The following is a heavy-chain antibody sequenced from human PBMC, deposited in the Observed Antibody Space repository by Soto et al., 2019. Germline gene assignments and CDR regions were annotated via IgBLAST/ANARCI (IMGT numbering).Heavy chain of an antibody. Sequence: GECLKSSGKASGYGFTTDWIGWVRQMPGKGLEWMGISYPGDSDTRYSPAFQGQVTSSADKSISTAYLQWSSLKASDTAMYYCARYWHSYSSNYCRGMDVWGQGTTVTVSS. V-gene: IGHV5-51*01. CDR3: ARYWHSYSSNYCRGMDV. CDR2: SYPGDSDT. J-gene: IGHJ6*02. D-gene: IGHD5-18*01. CDR1: GYGFTTDW.